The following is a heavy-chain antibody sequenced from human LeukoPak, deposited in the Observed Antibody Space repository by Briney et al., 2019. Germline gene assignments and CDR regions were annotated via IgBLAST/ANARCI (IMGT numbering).Heavy chain of an antibody. CDR2: INPSSGAT. CDR1: GYTFTGYY. CDR3: AREGYSSGAYYFDY. V-gene: IGHV1-2*02. D-gene: IGHD6-19*01. J-gene: IGHJ4*02. Sequence: ASVKVSCKASGYTFTGYYLHWVRQAPGHGLEWMGWINPSSGATDYAQKFQGRVTMTRDTSISTAYMELSRLRSDDTAVYYCAREGYSSGAYYFDYWGQGTLVTVSS.